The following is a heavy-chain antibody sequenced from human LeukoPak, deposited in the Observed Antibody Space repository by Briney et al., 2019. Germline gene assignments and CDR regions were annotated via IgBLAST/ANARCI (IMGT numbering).Heavy chain of an antibody. CDR2: ISGGGGST. D-gene: IGHD6-6*01. V-gene: IGHV3-23*01. CDR1: GFTFSSYA. Sequence: GGSLRLSCAASGFTFSSYAMSWVRQAPGKGLEWVSAISGGGGSTYHADSVKGRFTISRDNSKNTPYLQMNSLRAEDTAVYYCARDRTYSSSSVDYWGQGTLVTVSS. CDR3: ARDRTYSSSSVDY. J-gene: IGHJ4*02.